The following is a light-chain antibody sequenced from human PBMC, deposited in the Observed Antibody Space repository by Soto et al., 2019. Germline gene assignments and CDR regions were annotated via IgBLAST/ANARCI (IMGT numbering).Light chain of an antibody. CDR1: RSDVGGYNY. V-gene: IGLV2-14*01. Sequence: QSVLTQPSSVAGSLGQSITISCTGTRSDVGGYNYVSWYQQYPGKAPKLMIYEVSNRPSGVSNRFSGSKSGNTASLTISGLQAEDEADYYCSSYTISSTPVVFGGGTKLTVL. CDR2: EVS. CDR3: SSYTISSTPVV. J-gene: IGLJ2*01.